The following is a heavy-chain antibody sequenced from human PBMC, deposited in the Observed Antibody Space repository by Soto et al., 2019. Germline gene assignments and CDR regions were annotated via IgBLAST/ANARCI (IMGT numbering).Heavy chain of an antibody. J-gene: IGHJ6*02. Sequence: QVQLVQSGAEVKKPGASVKVSCKASGYTFTSYGISWVRQAPGQGLEWMGWISAYNGNTNYAQKLQGRVTMTTDTSTRIASMEXRSLRSDDTAVYYCARGGGVVVVAAYYYYYYGMDVWGQGTTVTVSS. D-gene: IGHD2-15*01. CDR1: GYTFTSYG. V-gene: IGHV1-18*01. CDR2: ISAYNGNT. CDR3: ARGGGVVVVAAYYYYYYGMDV.